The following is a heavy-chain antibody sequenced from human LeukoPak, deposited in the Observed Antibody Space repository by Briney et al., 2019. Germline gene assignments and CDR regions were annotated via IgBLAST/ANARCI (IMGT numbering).Heavy chain of an antibody. CDR2: IGSGGVPT. J-gene: IGHJ4*02. CDR1: GFTVSSNY. Sequence: GGSLRLSCAASGFTVSSNYMSWVRQAPGKGLEWVSTIGSGGVPTFYADSVKGRFTISRDNSKNTLYLQMNSLRAEDTAVYYCAKRAVSGHKDNWGAFDYWGQGTLVTVSS. V-gene: IGHV3-23*01. CDR3: AKRAVSGHKDNWGAFDY. D-gene: IGHD1-1*01.